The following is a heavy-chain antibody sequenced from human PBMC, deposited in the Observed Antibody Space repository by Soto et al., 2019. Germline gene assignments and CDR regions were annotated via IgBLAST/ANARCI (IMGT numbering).Heavy chain of an antibody. J-gene: IGHJ4*02. Sequence: GGSLRLSCAASGFTFSSYTLNWVRRAPGKGLEWVATSSDRRTGNTHYSDSVRGRFTLSRDYSRNILFLQMDSLRADDMALYYCTTLLTDPFDYWGRGTPVTVSS. D-gene: IGHD2-21*02. CDR2: SSDRRTGNT. CDR1: GFTFSSYT. CDR3: TTLLTDPFDY. V-gene: IGHV3-23*01.